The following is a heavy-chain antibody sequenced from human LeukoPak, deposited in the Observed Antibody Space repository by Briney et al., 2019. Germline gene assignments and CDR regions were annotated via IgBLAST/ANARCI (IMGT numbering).Heavy chain of an antibody. D-gene: IGHD2-2*01. Sequence: PGGSLRLSCAASGFTVSNNYMNWVRQAPGKGLEWVSVIYSGGSTYYADSVKGRFTISRDNSQNTLYLQMNSLRAEDTAVYYCASTHLGYCSSTSCQNDYWGQGTLVTVSS. CDR1: GFTVSNNY. CDR3: ASTHLGYCSSTSCQNDY. CDR2: IYSGGST. V-gene: IGHV3-53*01. J-gene: IGHJ4*02.